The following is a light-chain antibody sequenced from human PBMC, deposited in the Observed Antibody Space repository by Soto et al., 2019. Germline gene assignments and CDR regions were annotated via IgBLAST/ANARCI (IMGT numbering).Light chain of an antibody. J-gene: IGKJ1*01. CDR1: QSISSW. V-gene: IGKV1-5*01. CDR2: DAS. CDR3: QRYNSYPWT. Sequence: DIQMTQSPSTLSASVGDRVTITCRASQSISSWLAWYQQKPGKAPKLLIYDASSLESVVPSRFSGSGSGTEFTLAITSLQPDDVATFYCQRYNSYPWTFGQGTKVEIE.